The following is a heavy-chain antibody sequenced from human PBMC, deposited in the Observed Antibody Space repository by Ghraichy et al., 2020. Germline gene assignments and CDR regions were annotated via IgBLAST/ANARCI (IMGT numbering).Heavy chain of an antibody. CDR3: AKVPYCSSTSCYGSYYYYGMDV. CDR2: ISGSGGST. V-gene: IGHV3-23*01. J-gene: IGHJ6*02. Sequence: GGSLRLSCAASGFTFSSYAMSWVRQAPGKGLEWVSAISGSGGSTYYADSVKGRFTISRDNSKNTLYLQMNSLRAEDTAVYYCAKVPYCSSTSCYGSYYYYGMDVWGQGTTVTVSS. CDR1: GFTFSSYA. D-gene: IGHD2-2*01.